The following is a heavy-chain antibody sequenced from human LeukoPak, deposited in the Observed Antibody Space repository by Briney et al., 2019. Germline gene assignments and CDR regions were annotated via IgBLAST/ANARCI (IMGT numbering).Heavy chain of an antibody. J-gene: IGHJ6*03. V-gene: IGHV3-11*04. CDR3: GSQVETFYMDV. CDR2: IIESGGST. D-gene: IGHD5-24*01. CDR1: GFSVSDSD. Sequence: GGSLRLSCAASGFSVSDSDMSWIRQAPGKGREWISYIIESGGSTYYADSVTGRFTISRDNAKNSLYLQMDSLRDEDTAVYYCGSQVETFYMDVWGKGTTVTVSS.